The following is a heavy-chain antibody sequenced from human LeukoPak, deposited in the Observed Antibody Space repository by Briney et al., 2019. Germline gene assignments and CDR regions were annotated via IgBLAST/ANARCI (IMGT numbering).Heavy chain of an antibody. CDR1: GYTFTIYD. CDR2: MNPDSGNT. CDR3: AVHLPGDYLDP. Sequence: ASVKVSCKASGYTFTIYDINWVRQAAGQGLEWMGWMNPDSGNTDFAQKFQGRVTMTRNTSISTAYMELSSLTSEDTAVYYCAVHLPGDYLDPWGQGALVTVSS. D-gene: IGHD4-17*01. J-gene: IGHJ5*02. V-gene: IGHV1-8*01.